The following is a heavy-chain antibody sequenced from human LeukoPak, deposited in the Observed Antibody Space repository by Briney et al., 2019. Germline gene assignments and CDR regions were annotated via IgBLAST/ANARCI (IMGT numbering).Heavy chain of an antibody. D-gene: IGHD6-13*01. CDR1: GGSISLYY. CDR2: TDYTGST. Sequence: SETLSLTCTVSGGSISLYYWSWIRQPPGKGLEWIGYTDYTGSTNYNPSLKSRVTISVDTSKNQFSLKLNSVTAADTAVYYCAREGTSWDNWFDPWGQGTLVTVSS. J-gene: IGHJ5*02. V-gene: IGHV4-59*01. CDR3: AREGTSWDNWFDP.